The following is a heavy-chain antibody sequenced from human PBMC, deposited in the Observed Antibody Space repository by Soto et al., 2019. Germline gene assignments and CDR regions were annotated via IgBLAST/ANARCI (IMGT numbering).Heavy chain of an antibody. Sequence: GGSLRLSCAASGFTFSDYYMSWIRQAPGKGLEWVSYISSSSSYTNYADSVKGRFTISRDNAKNSLYLQMNSLGAEDTAVYYCARDLTFGSAAGPNWFDPWGQGTLVTVSS. CDR2: ISSSSSYT. J-gene: IGHJ5*02. CDR3: ARDLTFGSAAGPNWFDP. CDR1: GFTFSDYY. D-gene: IGHD6-13*01. V-gene: IGHV3-11*06.